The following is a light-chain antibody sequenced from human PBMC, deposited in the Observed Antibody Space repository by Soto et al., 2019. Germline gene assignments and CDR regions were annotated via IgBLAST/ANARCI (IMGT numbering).Light chain of an antibody. CDR3: QQRSNWPSIT. CDR1: QRFSSS. J-gene: IGKJ5*01. V-gene: IGKV3-11*01. CDR2: DAS. Sequence: EIVLTQSPATLSLSPGERATLSCRASQRFSSSFAWYQQKPGQAPSLPIYDASNRATGLPARFSGSGSGTDLTLTISSLEPEDFAVYYCQQRSNWPSITFGQGTRLEIK.